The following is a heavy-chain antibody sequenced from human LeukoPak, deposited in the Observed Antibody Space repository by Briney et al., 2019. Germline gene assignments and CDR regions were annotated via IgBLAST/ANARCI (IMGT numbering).Heavy chain of an antibody. CDR3: ARLSVGRDSGDY. CDR1: GGSISSYY. CDR2: IYYSGST. Sequence: SETLSLTCTVSGGSISSYYWSWIRQPPGKGLEWIGYIYYSGSTNYNPSLKSRVTISVDTSKNQFSLKLSSVTAADTAVYYCARLSVGRDSGDYWGQGTLVTVSS. V-gene: IGHV4-59*01. J-gene: IGHJ4*02. D-gene: IGHD2-21*02.